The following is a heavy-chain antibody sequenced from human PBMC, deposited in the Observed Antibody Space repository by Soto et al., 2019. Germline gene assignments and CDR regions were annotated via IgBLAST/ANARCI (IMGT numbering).Heavy chain of an antibody. CDR2: ISYDGSEK. Sequence: QVQLVESGGGVVQPGRSLRLSCAASGFTFSRHGMHWVRQAPGKGLELMALISYDGSEKYYADSVKGRFTISRDNSKNTLYMEMNSLRPEDTGVYYCAKDQGRIYNPFDYWGQGTLVTVSS. CDR3: AKDQGRIYNPFDY. J-gene: IGHJ4*02. V-gene: IGHV3-30*18. D-gene: IGHD1-1*01. CDR1: GFTFSRHG.